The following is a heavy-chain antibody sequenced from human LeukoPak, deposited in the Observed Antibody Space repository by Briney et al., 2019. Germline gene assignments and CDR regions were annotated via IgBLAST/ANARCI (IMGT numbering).Heavy chain of an antibody. J-gene: IGHJ6*02. Sequence: SVKVSCKASGGTFSSYAISWVRQAPGQGLEWMGGIIPIFGTANYAQKFQGRVTIIADESTSTAYMELSSLRSEDTAVYYCARLDEYRSSSRYYGMDVWGQGTTATVSS. V-gene: IGHV1-69*13. CDR1: GGTFSSYA. CDR3: ARLDEYRSSSRYYGMDV. CDR2: IIPIFGTA. D-gene: IGHD6-6*01.